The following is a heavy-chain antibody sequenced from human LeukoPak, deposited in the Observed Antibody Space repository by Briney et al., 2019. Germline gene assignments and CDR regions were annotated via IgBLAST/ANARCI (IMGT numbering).Heavy chain of an antibody. CDR3: AKDSRSGYYENWFDP. CDR2: ISWNSGSI. J-gene: IGHJ5*02. V-gene: IGHV3-9*01. D-gene: IGHD3-22*01. CDR1: A. Sequence: AXXXVRHAPGXXXEGVSGISWNSGSICYGDSVKGRFTISRDNAKNSLYLQMNSLRAEDTALYYCAKDSRSGYYENWFDPWGQGTLVTVSS.